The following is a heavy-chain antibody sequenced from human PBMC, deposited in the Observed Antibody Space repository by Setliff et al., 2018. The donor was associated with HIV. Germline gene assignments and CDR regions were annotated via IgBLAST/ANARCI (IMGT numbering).Heavy chain of an antibody. V-gene: IGHV2-70*04. D-gene: IGHD3-10*01. CDR2: IDWDDDK. J-gene: IGHJ3*02. Sequence: ESGPTLVNPTQTLTLTCTFSGFSLSTSGMRVTWIRQPPGKALEWLARIDWDDDKFYSTSLKTRLTISKDTSKNQVVLTMTNMDPVDTATYYCARGPYGPPDAFDIWGQGTMVT. CDR3: ARGPYGPPDAFDI. CDR1: GFSLSTSGMR.